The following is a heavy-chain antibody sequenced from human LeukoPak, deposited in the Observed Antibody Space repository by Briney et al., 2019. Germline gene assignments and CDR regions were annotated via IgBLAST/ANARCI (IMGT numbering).Heavy chain of an antibody. Sequence: VASVKVSXKASGGTFSSYAISWVRQAPGQGLEWMGGIIPIFGTANYAQKFQGRVTITADESTSTAYMELSSLRSEDTAVYYCATIFGVANPIDYWGQGTLVTVSS. CDR3: ATIFGVANPIDY. CDR1: GGTFSSYA. CDR2: IIPIFGTA. V-gene: IGHV1-69*13. J-gene: IGHJ4*02. D-gene: IGHD3-3*01.